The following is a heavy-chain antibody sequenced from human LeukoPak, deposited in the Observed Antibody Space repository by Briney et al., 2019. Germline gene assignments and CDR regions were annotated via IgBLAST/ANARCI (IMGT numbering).Heavy chain of an antibody. J-gene: IGHJ4*02. Sequence: ASVKVSCKASGYTFTGYYMHWVRQAPGQGLEWMGWINPNSGGTNYAQKFQGRVTMTRDTSISTAYMELSRLRSDDTAVYYCARYSGVVAGTDYWGQGTLVTVSS. CDR3: ARYSGVVAGTDY. D-gene: IGHD6-19*01. V-gene: IGHV1-2*02. CDR1: GYTFTGYY. CDR2: INPNSGGT.